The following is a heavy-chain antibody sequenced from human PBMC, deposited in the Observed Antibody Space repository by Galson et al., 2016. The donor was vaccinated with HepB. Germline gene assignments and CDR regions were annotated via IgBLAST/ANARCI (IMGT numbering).Heavy chain of an antibody. D-gene: IGHD1-26*01. CDR3: AREVLRVGATSYFDY. V-gene: IGHV4-34*09. CDR1: RGSFSGYY. Sequence: TLSLACAVYRGSFSGYYWTWIRQPPGKGLEWIGEINPSGSPNYNPSLKSRVTISVDTSKNQFSLKLSSVTAADTAVYYCAREVLRVGATSYFDYWGQGTLVTVSS. CDR2: INPSGSP. J-gene: IGHJ4*02.